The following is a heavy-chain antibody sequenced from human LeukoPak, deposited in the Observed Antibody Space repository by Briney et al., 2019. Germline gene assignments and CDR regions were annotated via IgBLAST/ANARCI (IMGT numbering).Heavy chain of an antibody. D-gene: IGHD6-13*01. Sequence: ASVKVSCKASGYTFTSYAMHWVRQAPGQRLEWMGWINAGNGNTKYSQKFQGRVTITRDTSASTAYMELSSLRSDDTAVYYCARYSPAPLDAFEIWGQGTMVSVSS. CDR2: INAGNGNT. CDR1: GYTFTSYA. V-gene: IGHV1-3*01. J-gene: IGHJ3*02. CDR3: ARYSPAPLDAFEI.